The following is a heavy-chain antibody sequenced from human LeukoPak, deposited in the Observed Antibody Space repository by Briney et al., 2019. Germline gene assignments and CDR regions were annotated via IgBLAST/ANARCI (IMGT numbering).Heavy chain of an antibody. CDR2: ISYDGSNK. D-gene: IGHD6-13*01. Sequence: PGRSLRLSCAASGFTFSSYGMHWVRQAPGKGLEWVAVISYDGSNKYYADSVEGRFTISRDNSKNTLYLQMNSLRAEDTAVYYCAKQPQLVYFDYSGQGTLVTVSS. CDR3: AKQPQLVYFDY. CDR1: GFTFSSYG. V-gene: IGHV3-30*18. J-gene: IGHJ4*02.